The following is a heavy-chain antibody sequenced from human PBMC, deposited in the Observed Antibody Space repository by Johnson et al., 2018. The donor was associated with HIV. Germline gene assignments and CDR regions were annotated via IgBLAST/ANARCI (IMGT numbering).Heavy chain of an antibody. CDR3: ARGPLLWRAFDI. D-gene: IGHD3-10*01. CDR1: GFTFSSYA. CDR2: MSYDGSNK. Sequence: QVQLVESGGGVVQPGGSLILSCAASGFTFSSYAMHWVRQAPGKGLEWVAIMSYDGSNKYYADSVKGRFTIARDNSKNMLYLQMNSLRAEDTAVYYCARGPLLWRAFDIWGQGTMVSVSS. J-gene: IGHJ3*02. V-gene: IGHV3-30-3*01.